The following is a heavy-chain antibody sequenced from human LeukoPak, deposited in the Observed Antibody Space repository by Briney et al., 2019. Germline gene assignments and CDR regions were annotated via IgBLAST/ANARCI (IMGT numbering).Heavy chain of an antibody. V-gene: IGHV4-59*01. Sequence: TSETLSLTCSVSGGTISDFYWSWTRRPPGKGLEWIGYIDYSGSTNYNPSLKSRVTMSMDTSKNQFSLKLTSVTAADTAIYYCARVSHVRFDPWGQGTQVTVSS. D-gene: IGHD2-8*01. CDR3: ARVSHVRFDP. J-gene: IGHJ5*02. CDR1: GGTISDFY. CDR2: IDYSGST.